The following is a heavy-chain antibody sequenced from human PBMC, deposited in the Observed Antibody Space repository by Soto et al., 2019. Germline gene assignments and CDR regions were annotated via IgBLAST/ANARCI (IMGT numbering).Heavy chain of an antibody. CDR2: MNPNSGNT. D-gene: IGHD4-17*01. CDR3: ARGFMGYGDYYYYGMDV. CDR1: GYTFTSYD. J-gene: IGHJ6*02. V-gene: IGHV1-8*01. Sequence: QVQLVQSGAEVKKPGASVKVSCKASGYTFTSYDINWVRQATGQGLEWMGWMNPNSGNTGYAQKFQGRVTMTRNTSISTAYMELSSLRSEDTAVYYCARGFMGYGDYYYYGMDVRDQGTTVTVSS.